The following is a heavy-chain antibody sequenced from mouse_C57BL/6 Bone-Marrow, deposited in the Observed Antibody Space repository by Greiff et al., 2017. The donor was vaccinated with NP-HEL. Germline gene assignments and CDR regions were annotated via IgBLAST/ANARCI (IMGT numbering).Heavy chain of an antibody. V-gene: IGHV1-19*01. CDR3: AKLYSAWAY. CDR1: GYTFTDYY. Sequence: VQLQQSGPVLVKPGASVKMSCKASGYTFTDYYMNWVKQSHGKSLEWIGVINPYNGGTSYNQKFKGKATLTVDQSSSTAYMELNSLTSEDSAVYYGAKLYSAWAYWGQGTLVTVSA. CDR2: INPYNGGT. J-gene: IGHJ3*01. D-gene: IGHD1-1*01.